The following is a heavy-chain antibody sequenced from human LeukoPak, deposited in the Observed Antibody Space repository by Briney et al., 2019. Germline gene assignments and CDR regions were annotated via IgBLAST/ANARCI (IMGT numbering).Heavy chain of an antibody. D-gene: IGHD2-15*01. V-gene: IGHV4-59*01. CDR3: ARARYCSGGSCYGHYYYYYMDV. J-gene: IGHJ6*03. CDR2: IYYSGST. CDR1: GGSISSYY. Sequence: KPSETLSLTCTVSGGSISSYYWSWIRQPPGKGLEWIGYIYYSGSTNYNPSLKSRVTISVDTSKNQFSLKLSSVTAADKAVYYCARARYCSGGSCYGHYYYYYMDVWGKGTTVTVSS.